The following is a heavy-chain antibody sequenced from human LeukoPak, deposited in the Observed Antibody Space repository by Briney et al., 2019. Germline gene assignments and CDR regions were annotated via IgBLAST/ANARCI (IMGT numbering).Heavy chain of an antibody. V-gene: IGHV3-23*01. J-gene: IGHJ6*02. D-gene: IGHD3-10*01. Sequence: GGSLRLSCAASGFTFSNYAMSWVRQAPGKGLEWVSAISASGGSTYNADSVKGRFTISRDNSKNTPYLQMNSLRAEDTAVYYCAKTFANYYGSGNGMDVRGQGTTVTVSS. CDR1: GFTFSNYA. CDR3: AKTFANYYGSGNGMDV. CDR2: ISASGGST.